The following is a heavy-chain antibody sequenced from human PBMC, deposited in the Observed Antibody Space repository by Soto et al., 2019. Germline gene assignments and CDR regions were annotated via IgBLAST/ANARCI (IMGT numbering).Heavy chain of an antibody. V-gene: IGHV4-59*01. CDR2: IYYSVST. Sequence: SETLSLTCTVSGGSISSYYWSWIRQPPGKGLEWIGYIYYSVSTNYNPSLKSRVTISVDTSKNQFSLKLSSVTAADTAVYYCARDVGATFDYYYGMDVWGQGTTVTVSS. D-gene: IGHD1-26*01. J-gene: IGHJ6*02. CDR3: ARDVGATFDYYYGMDV. CDR1: GGSISSYY.